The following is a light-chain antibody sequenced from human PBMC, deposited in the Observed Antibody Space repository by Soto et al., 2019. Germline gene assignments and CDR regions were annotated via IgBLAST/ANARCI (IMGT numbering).Light chain of an antibody. V-gene: IGLV2-23*02. CDR2: EVS. CDR3: CSYAGSSTHVV. J-gene: IGLJ2*01. CDR1: SSDVGSYNL. Sequence: QSVLTQPASVSGSPGQSITISCTGTSSDVGSYNLVSWYQQHPGKAPKLMIYEVSKRPSGVSNRFSGSKPGNTASLTISGLQAEDEADYYCCSYAGSSTHVVFGGGTKLTVL.